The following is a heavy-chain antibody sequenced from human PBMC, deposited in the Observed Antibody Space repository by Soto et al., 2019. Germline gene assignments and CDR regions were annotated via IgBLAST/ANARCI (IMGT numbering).Heavy chain of an antibody. CDR3: ARVGYSSGWYSWPNENWFDP. CDR2: IYYSGST. Sequence: QVQLQESGPGLVKPSETLSLTCTVSGGSISSYYWSWIRQPPGKGLEWIGYIYYSGSTNYNPSLKSRVTIAVDTSKNQFSLKLSSVTAADTAVYYCARVGYSSGWYSWPNENWFDPWGQGTLVTVSS. J-gene: IGHJ5*02. V-gene: IGHV4-59*01. D-gene: IGHD6-19*01. CDR1: GGSISSYY.